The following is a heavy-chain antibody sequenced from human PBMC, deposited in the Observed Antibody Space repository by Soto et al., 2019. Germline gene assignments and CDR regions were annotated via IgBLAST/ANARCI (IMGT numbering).Heavy chain of an antibody. CDR2: ISYDGSNK. CDR3: AREWSYYYYYGMDV. V-gene: IGHV3-30-3*01. Sequence: QVQLVESGGGVVQPGRSLRLSCAASGFTFSSYAMHWVRQAPGKGLEWVAVISYDGSNKYYADSVKGRFTISRDNSKNTLYLQMNSLRAEDTAVYYCAREWSYYYYYGMDVWGQGTTVTVSS. D-gene: IGHD2-15*01. J-gene: IGHJ6*02. CDR1: GFTFSSYA.